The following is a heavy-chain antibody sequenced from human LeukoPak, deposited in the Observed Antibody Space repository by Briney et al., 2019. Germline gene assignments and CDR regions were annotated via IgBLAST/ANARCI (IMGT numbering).Heavy chain of an antibody. CDR2: IYYSGST. CDR3: ARVRYSGSSGHFDY. J-gene: IGHJ4*02. CDR1: GGSLSSYY. Sequence: SETLSLTCTVSGGSLSSYYWSWIRQPPGKGLEWIGYIYYSGSTNYNPSLKSRVTISVDTSKNQFSLMLSSVTAASVTAADTAVYYCARVRYSGSSGHFDYWGQGTLVTVSS. D-gene: IGHD6-19*01. V-gene: IGHV4-59*08.